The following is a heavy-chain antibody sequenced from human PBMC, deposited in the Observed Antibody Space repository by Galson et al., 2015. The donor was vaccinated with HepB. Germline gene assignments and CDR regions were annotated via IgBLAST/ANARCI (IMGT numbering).Heavy chain of an antibody. CDR1: GFTFSSYA. Sequence: SLRLSCAASGFTFSSYAMSWVRQAPGKGLEWVSAISGSGGSTYYADSVKGRFTISRDNSKNTLYLQMNSLRAEDTAVYYCAKVDGGRYCVVANVYYFDHWGQDPWSPSPQ. D-gene: IGHD1-26*01. CDR3: AKVDGGRYCVVANVYYFDH. J-gene: IGHJ4*01. V-gene: IGHV3-23*01. CDR2: ISGSGGST.